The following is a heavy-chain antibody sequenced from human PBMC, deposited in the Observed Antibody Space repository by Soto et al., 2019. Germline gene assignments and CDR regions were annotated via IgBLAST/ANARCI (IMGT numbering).Heavy chain of an antibody. CDR1: GVTFSNYA. J-gene: IGHJ5*02. Sequence: EVQFLESGGGLVQPGGSLRLSCAASGVTFSNYAMNWVRQAPGKGLEWVSGISHSGGSTYYADSVKGRFTISRDNSKNTLFLQMNSLTAEDTAVYYCAKGSWVHPVSEAGNWLDPWGQGTLVTVSS. CDR3: AKGSWVHPVSEAGNWLDP. V-gene: IGHV3-23*01. D-gene: IGHD3-10*01. CDR2: ISHSGGST.